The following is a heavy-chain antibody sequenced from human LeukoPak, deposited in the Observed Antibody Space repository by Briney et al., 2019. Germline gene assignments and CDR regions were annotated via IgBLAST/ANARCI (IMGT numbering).Heavy chain of an antibody. J-gene: IGHJ4*02. CDR2: IYYSGST. V-gene: IGHV4-59*01. CDR3: ARVGLLKAAVDY. Sequence: SETLSLTCTVSGGSISSYYWSWIRQPPGKGLEWIGYIYYSGSTSYNPSLKSRVTISVDTSKNQFSLKLSSVTAADTAVYYCARVGLLKAAVDYWGQGTLVTVSS. D-gene: IGHD6-13*01. CDR1: GGSISSYY.